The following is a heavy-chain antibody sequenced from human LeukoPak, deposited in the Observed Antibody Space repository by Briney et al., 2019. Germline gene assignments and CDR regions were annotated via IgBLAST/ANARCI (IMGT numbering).Heavy chain of an antibody. CDR3: VRDMWGSAT. CDR1: GASISSGGYS. Sequence: PSQTLSLTCVVSGASISSGGYSWSWIRQPPGKGLEWIVCIYHTVGTQYNPSLKSRVNMSFDPSKNQFPLNLNSAAGADTAVYYCVRDMWGSATWGQGTLVTVSS. D-gene: IGHD3-16*01. CDR2: IYHTVGT. J-gene: IGHJ5*02. V-gene: IGHV4-30-2*01.